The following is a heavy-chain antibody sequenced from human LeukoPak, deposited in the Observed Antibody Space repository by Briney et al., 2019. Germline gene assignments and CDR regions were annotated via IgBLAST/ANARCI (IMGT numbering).Heavy chain of an antibody. D-gene: IGHD6-19*01. J-gene: IGHJ3*02. V-gene: IGHV3-11*01. CDR3: ARALGWPNDAFDI. Sequence: GWSLTLSCPASGFTLSDYYMSWIRQAPGRGLEWVSYISSSGSTIYYAGSVKGRFTLSRSNAKNSLYLQMNSLRAEDTAVYYCARALGWPNDAFDIWGQGTMVTVSS. CDR1: GFTLSDYY. CDR2: ISSSGSTI.